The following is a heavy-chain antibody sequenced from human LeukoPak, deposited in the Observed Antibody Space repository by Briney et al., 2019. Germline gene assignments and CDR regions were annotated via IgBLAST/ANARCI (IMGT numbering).Heavy chain of an antibody. CDR3: ARDQWLGGLYYSGMDV. D-gene: IGHD6-19*01. CDR2: INPSGGST. CDR1: GYTFTSYY. J-gene: IGHJ6*02. Sequence: ASVKVSCKASGYTFTSYYMHWVRQAPGQGLEWMGIINPSGGSTTFAQKFQGKVTMTRDTSTSTVYMELSSLRSDDTAVYYCARDQWLGGLYYSGMDVWGQGTTVTVSS. V-gene: IGHV1-46*01.